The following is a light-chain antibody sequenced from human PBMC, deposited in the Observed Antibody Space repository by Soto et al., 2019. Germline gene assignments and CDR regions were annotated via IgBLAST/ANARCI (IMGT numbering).Light chain of an antibody. Sequence: DIQMTQSPSSVSASVGDRVTITCRESQDIGSWIAWYQQKPGKAPDLLIYGASSLQSGVTSRFYSNGSGTDFTLTIRTLQPNDLATYYCQQGGSFPLTIGQGTRLEIK. CDR1: QDIGSW. CDR3: QQGGSFPLT. J-gene: IGKJ5*01. V-gene: IGKV1-12*01. CDR2: GAS.